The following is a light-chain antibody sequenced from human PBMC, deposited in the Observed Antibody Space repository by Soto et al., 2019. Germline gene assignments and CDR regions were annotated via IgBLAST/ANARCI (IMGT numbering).Light chain of an antibody. V-gene: IGKV1-27*01. CDR1: KGIRNS. CDR2: AAS. J-gene: IGKJ4*01. CDR3: QKHSSVPFT. Sequence: DIQMTQSPSFLSASVGDRVTITCRASKGIRNSLAWYQHKPGKVPKLLIYAASTLYSGVSSRFSGSGSGTDFTLTIGSLQPEDVAVYYCQKHSSVPFTFGGGTKVEIK.